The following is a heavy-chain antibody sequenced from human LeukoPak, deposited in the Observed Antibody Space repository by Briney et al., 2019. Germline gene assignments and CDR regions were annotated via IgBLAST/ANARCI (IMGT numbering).Heavy chain of an antibody. V-gene: IGHV3-30-3*01. D-gene: IGHD4-11*01. Sequence: PGRSLRLSCPASGSTFSSYAMHWVRQAPGRGLEWVAVISYDGSNKYYADSVKGRFTISRDNSKNTLYLQMNSLRAEDTAVYYCARGSTVTTPYYYYGMDVWGQGTTVTVSS. CDR1: GSTFSSYA. CDR2: ISYDGSNK. J-gene: IGHJ6*02. CDR3: ARGSTVTTPYYYYGMDV.